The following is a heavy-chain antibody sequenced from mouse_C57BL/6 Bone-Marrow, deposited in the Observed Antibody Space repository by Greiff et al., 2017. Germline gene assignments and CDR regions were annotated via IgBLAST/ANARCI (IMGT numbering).Heavy chain of an antibody. CDR3: ARGIYYYGSPWFAY. Sequence: VQLKQSVAELVRPGASVKLSCTASGFNIKHTYMHWVKQRPEQGLEWIGRIDPANGNTKYAPKFQGKATITADTSSNTAYLQLSSLTSEDTAIYYCARGIYYYGSPWFAYWGQGTLVTVSA. CDR1: GFNIKHTY. V-gene: IGHV14-3*01. CDR2: IDPANGNT. J-gene: IGHJ3*01. D-gene: IGHD1-1*01.